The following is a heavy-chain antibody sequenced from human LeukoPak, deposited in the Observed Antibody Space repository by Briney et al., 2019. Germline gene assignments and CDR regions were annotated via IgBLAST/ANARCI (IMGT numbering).Heavy chain of an antibody. CDR1: GGTFSSYA. V-gene: IGHV1-69*13. CDR3: ARDGGYCSSTSCSGAWFDP. J-gene: IGHJ5*02. CDR2: IIPIFGTA. D-gene: IGHD2-2*01. Sequence: SVKVSCKASGGTFSSYAISWVRQAPGQGLEWMGGIIPIFGTANYAQKFQGRVTITADESTSTAYMELSSLRSEDTAVYYCARDGGYCSSTSCSGAWFDPWGQGTLVTVSS.